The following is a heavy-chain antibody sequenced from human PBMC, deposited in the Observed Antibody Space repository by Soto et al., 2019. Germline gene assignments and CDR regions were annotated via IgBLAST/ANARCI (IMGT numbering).Heavy chain of an antibody. CDR3: ARDVEDIVVVPAAVPISYYFDY. CDR1: GFTFSSYG. J-gene: IGHJ4*02. D-gene: IGHD2-2*01. Sequence: QVQLVESGGGVVQPGRSLRLSCAASGFTFSSYGMHWVRQAPGKGLEWVAVIWYDGSNKYYADSVEGRFTISRDNSKNTLYLQMNSLRAEDTAVYYCARDVEDIVVVPAAVPISYYFDYWGQGTLVTVSS. CDR2: IWYDGSNK. V-gene: IGHV3-33*01.